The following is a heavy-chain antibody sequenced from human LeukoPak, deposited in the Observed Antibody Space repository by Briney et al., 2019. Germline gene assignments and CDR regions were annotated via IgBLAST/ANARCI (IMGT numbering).Heavy chain of an antibody. Sequence: GGSLRLSCAASGFTFSSYWMNWVRQAPGKGLVWVSRIASDGSSTTYADSVKGRFSISRDNAKNTLYLQMNSLRVEDTAVYYCARDQYDTWSRRGNFDSWGQGTLVIVSS. CDR1: GFTFSSYW. J-gene: IGHJ4*02. D-gene: IGHD3-3*01. V-gene: IGHV3-74*01. CDR2: IASDGSST. CDR3: ARDQYDTWSRRGNFDS.